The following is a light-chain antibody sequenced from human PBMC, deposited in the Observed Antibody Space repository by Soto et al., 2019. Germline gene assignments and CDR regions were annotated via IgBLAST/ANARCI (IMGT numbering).Light chain of an antibody. Sequence: DIQMTQSPSSLSASVGDRVTITCRASQSISSYLNWYQQKPGKAPKLLIYAASSLQSGVPSRFSGSGSGTEFTLTSSSLQPEDFATDYCQQSYRTPALTFGGGTKVEIK. CDR3: QQSYRTPALT. J-gene: IGKJ4*01. CDR1: QSISSY. CDR2: AAS. V-gene: IGKV1-39*01.